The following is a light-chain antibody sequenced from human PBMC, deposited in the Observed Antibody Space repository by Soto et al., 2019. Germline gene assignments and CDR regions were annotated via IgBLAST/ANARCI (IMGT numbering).Light chain of an antibody. CDR2: DAS. V-gene: IGKV3-15*01. J-gene: IGKJ1*01. Sequence: EIVMTQSPATLSVSPGERATLSCRASQSISNHLAWYQQRPGQAPRLLIYDASIRATGIPVRFSGSGSGTQFTLTISSLQSEDFAVYYCQQYGSYPPWTFGQGRKVEI. CDR3: QQYGSYPPWT. CDR1: QSISNH.